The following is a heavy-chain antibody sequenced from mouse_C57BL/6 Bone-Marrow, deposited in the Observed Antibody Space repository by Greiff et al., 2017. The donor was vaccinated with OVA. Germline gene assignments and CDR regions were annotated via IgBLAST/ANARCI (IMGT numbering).Heavy chain of an antibody. D-gene: IGHD2-5*01. CDR2: IRSKSNNYAT. V-gene: IGHV10-1*01. CDR1: GFSFNTYA. CDR3: VRAYYSNYNYAMDY. J-gene: IGHJ4*01. Sequence: EVKLMESGGGLVQPKGSLKLSCAASGFSFNTYAMNWVRQAPGKGLEWVARIRSKSNNYATYYADSVKDRFTISRDDSESMLYLQMNNLKTEDTAMYYCVRAYYSNYNYAMDYWGQGTSVTVSS.